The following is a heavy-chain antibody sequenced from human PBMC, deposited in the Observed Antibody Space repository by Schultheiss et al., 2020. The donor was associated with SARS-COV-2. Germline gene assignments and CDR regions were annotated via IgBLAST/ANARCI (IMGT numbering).Heavy chain of an antibody. V-gene: IGHV4-31*03. D-gene: IGHD6-13*01. CDR1: GGSINNGGYY. CDR2: IYYSGNT. CDR3: ARAIAAAGIWFDP. Sequence: SETLSLTCTVSGGSINNGGYYWSWIRQHPRKGLEWIGYIYYSGNTYFNPSLKSRVAISLDTSKNQFSLNLSSVTDADTAVYYCARAIAAAGIWFDPWGQGTLVTVSS. J-gene: IGHJ5*02.